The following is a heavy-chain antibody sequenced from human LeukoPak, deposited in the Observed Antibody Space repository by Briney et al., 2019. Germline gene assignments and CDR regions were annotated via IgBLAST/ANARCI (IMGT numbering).Heavy chain of an antibody. CDR3: AKAQIYGSGSAAYHYYGMDV. D-gene: IGHD3-10*01. CDR1: GFTFSSYG. CDR2: ISYDGSNK. J-gene: IGHJ6*02. V-gene: IGHV3-30*18. Sequence: GGSLRLSCAASGFTFSSYGMHWVRQAPGKGLEWVAVISYDGSNKYYADSVKGRFSISRDNSKNTLYLQMNSLSAADTAVYYCAKAQIYGSGSAAYHYYGMDVWGQGTTVTVSS.